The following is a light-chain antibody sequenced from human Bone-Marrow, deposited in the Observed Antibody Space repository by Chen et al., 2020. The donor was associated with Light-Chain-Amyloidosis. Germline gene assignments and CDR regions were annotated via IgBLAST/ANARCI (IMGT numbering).Light chain of an antibody. V-gene: IGLV2-14*01. CDR1: RGDVGTYNY. Sequence: QSALTQPASVSGSPGQSITISCTGTRGDVGTYNYVSWYQQHPGKAPKVMIYAVSNRPSGVSTRFSGSKSGDTASLTISGLQAADEADYYCSSFISSSSYVFGPGTKVTVL. CDR2: AVS. J-gene: IGLJ1*01. CDR3: SSFISSSSYV.